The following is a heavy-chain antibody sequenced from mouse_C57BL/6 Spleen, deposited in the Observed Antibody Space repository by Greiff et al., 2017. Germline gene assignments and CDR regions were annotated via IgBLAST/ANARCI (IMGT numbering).Heavy chain of an antibody. Sequence: QVQLQQSGAELAKPGASVKLSCKASGYTFTSYWMHWVKQRPGQGLEWIGYINPSSGYTKYNQKFKDKATLTAEKSSSTAYMQLSSLTYEDSAVYSCARGLAAQATGYWGQGTTLTVSS. D-gene: IGHD3-2*02. CDR3: ARGLAAQATGY. CDR2: INPSSGYT. J-gene: IGHJ2*01. CDR1: GYTFTSYW. V-gene: IGHV1-7*01.